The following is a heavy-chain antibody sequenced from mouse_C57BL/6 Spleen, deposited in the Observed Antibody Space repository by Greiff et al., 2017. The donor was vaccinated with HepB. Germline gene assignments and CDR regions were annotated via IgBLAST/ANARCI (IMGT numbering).Heavy chain of an antibody. CDR3: ASKGLQAMDY. CDR1: GYTFTSYW. D-gene: IGHD3-3*01. Sequence: VKLQESGAELVMPGASVKLSCKASGYTFTSYWMHWVKQRPGQGLEWIGEIDPSDSYTNYNQKFKGKSTLTVDKSSSTAYMQLSSLTSEDSAVYYCASKGLQAMDYWGQGTSVTVSS. J-gene: IGHJ4*01. CDR2: IDPSDSYT. V-gene: IGHV1-69*01.